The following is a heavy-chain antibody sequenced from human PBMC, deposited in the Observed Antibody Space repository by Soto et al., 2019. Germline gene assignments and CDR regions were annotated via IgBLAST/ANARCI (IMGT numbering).Heavy chain of an antibody. Sequence: GGSLRLSCAASGFTFSRYSMNWVRQAPGKGLEWVSSISSSSSYIYYADSVKGRFTISRDNAKNSLYLQMNSLRAEDTAVYYCARDWDHGSCRTNGQYDYWGQGTLVTVSS. CDR1: GFTFSRYS. D-gene: IGHD1-26*01. J-gene: IGHJ4*02. V-gene: IGHV3-21*01. CDR3: ARDWDHGSCRTNGQYDY. CDR2: ISSSSSYI.